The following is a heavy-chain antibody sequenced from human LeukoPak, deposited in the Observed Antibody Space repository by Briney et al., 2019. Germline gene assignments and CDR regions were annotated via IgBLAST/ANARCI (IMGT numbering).Heavy chain of an antibody. CDR2: IYYSGNT. CDR3: ARLVVVAATGNDY. CDR1: GGSISSSSYY. D-gene: IGHD2-15*01. Sequence: SETLSLTCTVSGGSISSSSYYWGWIRQPPGKGLEWIGSIYYSGNTYYNPSLKSRVTISVDTSKNQFSLKLSSVTAADTAVYYCARLVVVAATGNDYWGQRTLVTVSS. V-gene: IGHV4-39*01. J-gene: IGHJ4*02.